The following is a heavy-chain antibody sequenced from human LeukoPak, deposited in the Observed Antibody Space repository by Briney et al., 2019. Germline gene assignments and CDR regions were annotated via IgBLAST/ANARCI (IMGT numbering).Heavy chain of an antibody. J-gene: IGHJ4*02. V-gene: IGHV1-2*06. CDR2: INPNSGGT. CDR3: AREGVDYGDYSY. CDR1: GYTFTGYY. Sequence: ASVKVSCTASGYTFTGYYMHWVRQARGQGLEWMGRINPNSGGTNYAQKFQGRVTMTRDTSISTAYMELSRLRSDDTAVYYCAREGVDYGDYSYWGQGTLVTVSS. D-gene: IGHD4-17*01.